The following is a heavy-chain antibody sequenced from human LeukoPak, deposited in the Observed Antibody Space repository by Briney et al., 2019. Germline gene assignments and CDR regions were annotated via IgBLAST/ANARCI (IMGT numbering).Heavy chain of an antibody. V-gene: IGHV3-21*01. CDR3: ARDGSGQQLVPDFDY. D-gene: IGHD6-13*01. CDR1: GFTFSSYS. J-gene: IGHJ4*02. CDR2: ISSSSSYI. Sequence: PGGSLRLSCAASGFTFSSYSMNWVRQAPGKGLEWVSSISSSSSYIYYADSVKGRFTISRDNAKNSLYLQMNSLRAEDTAVYYCARDGSGQQLVPDFDYWGQGTLVTVSS.